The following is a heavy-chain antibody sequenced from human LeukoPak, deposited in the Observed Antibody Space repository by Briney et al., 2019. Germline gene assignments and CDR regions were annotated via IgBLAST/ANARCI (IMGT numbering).Heavy chain of an antibody. CDR3: ARESDTAMALSFDY. Sequence: PGGSLRLSCAASGFTFSSYAMHWVRQAPGKGLEWVAVISYDGSNKYYADSVKGRFTISRDNSKNTLYLQMNSLRAEDTAVYYCARESDTAMALSFDYWGQGTLVTVSS. CDR1: GFTFSSYA. J-gene: IGHJ4*02. CDR2: ISYDGSNK. V-gene: IGHV3-30-3*01. D-gene: IGHD5-18*01.